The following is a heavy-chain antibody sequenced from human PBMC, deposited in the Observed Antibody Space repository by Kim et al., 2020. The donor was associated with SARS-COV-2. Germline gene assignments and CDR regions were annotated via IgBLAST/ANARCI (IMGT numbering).Heavy chain of an antibody. V-gene: IGHV4-31*03. J-gene: IGHJ3*02. CDR1: GGSISSGGYY. CDR3: ARASYGGPEALRAFDI. D-gene: IGHD1-26*01. Sequence: SETLSLTCTVSGGSISSGGYYWSWIRQHPGKGLEWIGYIYYSGSTYYNPSLKSRVTISVDTSKNQFSLKLSSVTAADTAVYYCARASYGGPEALRAFDIWGQGTMVTVSS. CDR2: IYYSGST.